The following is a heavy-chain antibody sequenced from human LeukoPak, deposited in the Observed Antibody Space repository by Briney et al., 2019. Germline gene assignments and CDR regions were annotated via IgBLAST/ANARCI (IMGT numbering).Heavy chain of an antibody. CDR2: IYYSGST. J-gene: IGHJ4*02. CDR3: ARGEVATITPFDY. Sequence: SETLSLTCTVSGGSISSSSYYWGWIRQPPGKGLEWIGSIYYSGSTYYNPSLKSRVTISVDTSKNQFSLKLSSVTAADTAVYYCARGEVATITPFDYWGQGTLVTVSS. D-gene: IGHD5-24*01. CDR1: GGSISSSSYY. V-gene: IGHV4-39*07.